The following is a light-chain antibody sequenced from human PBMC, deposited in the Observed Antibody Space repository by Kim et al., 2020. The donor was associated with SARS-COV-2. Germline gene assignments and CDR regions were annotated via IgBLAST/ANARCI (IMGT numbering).Light chain of an antibody. J-gene: IGKJ4*01. CDR1: QSVSNY. CDR2: DAS. Sequence: SPGERATHSCRASQSVSNYLAWYQHKPGQAPRLLIFDASNRATGIPARFSGSGSGTDFTLTISSLEPEDFAVYYCQHRNNWPLTFGGGTKVDIK. V-gene: IGKV3-11*01. CDR3: QHRNNWPLT.